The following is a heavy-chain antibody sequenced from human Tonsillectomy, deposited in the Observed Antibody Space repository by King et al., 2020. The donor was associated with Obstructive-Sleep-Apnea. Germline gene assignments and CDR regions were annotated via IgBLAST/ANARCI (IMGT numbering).Heavy chain of an antibody. D-gene: IGHD2-2*01. Sequence: VQLVESGGGVVQPGRSLRLSCAASGFTFSSYGMHWARQAPGKGLEWVAVIWYDGSNKYYADSVKGRFTISRDNSKNTLYLQMNSLGAEDTAVYFCARTHDIVRLPAAPRDIGNYYYGMDVWGQGTTVTVSS. CDR3: ARTHDIVRLPAAPRDIGNYYYGMDV. J-gene: IGHJ6*02. V-gene: IGHV3-33*01. CDR1: GFTFSSYG. CDR2: IWYDGSNK.